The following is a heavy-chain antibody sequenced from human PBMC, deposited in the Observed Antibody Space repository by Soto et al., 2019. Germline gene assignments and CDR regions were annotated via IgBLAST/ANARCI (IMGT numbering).Heavy chain of an antibody. CDR2: IYYSGTT. D-gene: IGHD1-26*01. J-gene: IGHJ3*02. Sequence: WTWIRQHPGNGLEWIGYIYYSGTTYYNPSLKSRFTISVDTSKNQFSLKLSSVTAADTAVYYCARATLVGANFDAFDIWGQGTMVTVSS. CDR3: ARATLVGANFDAFDI. V-gene: IGHV4-31*02.